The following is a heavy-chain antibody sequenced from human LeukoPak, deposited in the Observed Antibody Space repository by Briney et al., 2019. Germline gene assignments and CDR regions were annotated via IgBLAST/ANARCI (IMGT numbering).Heavy chain of an antibody. CDR1: GLTFSSYA. D-gene: IGHD1-26*01. J-gene: IGHJ4*02. Sequence: PGGSLRLSCAASGLTFSSYAMSWVRRAPGEGLEWVSSISGSGGSTYYADSVKGRFTISRHNSKHTLYLQMNSLRAEGTAVYYCAKRGPKKWDYWGQGTLVTVSS. CDR2: ISGSGGST. CDR3: AKRGPKKWDY. V-gene: IGHV3-23*01.